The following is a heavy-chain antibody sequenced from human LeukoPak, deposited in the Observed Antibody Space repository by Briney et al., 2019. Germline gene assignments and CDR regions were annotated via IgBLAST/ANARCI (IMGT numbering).Heavy chain of an antibody. D-gene: IGHD2-2*01. Sequence: SETLSLTCAVSGGSISSSNWWSWVRQPPGKGLEWSGEIYHSGSTNYNRSLKRRVTISVDTSKNQFSLKLSSVNPADKAVYYCASRKCHGGRYCSSTSCYSCPPSPPGGVWGKGTTVTVSS. CDR1: GGSISSSNW. J-gene: IGHJ6*04. V-gene: IGHV4-4*02. CDR3: ASRKCHGGRYCSSTSCYSCPPSPPGGV. CDR2: IYHSGST.